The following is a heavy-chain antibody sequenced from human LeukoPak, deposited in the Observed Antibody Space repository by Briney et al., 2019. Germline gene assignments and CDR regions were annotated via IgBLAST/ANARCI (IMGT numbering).Heavy chain of an antibody. D-gene: IGHD7-27*01. CDR3: ARDVRGRTPLKLGMKWFDP. J-gene: IGHJ5*02. V-gene: IGHV3-11*01. CDR2: ISNSGDTR. CDR1: GFTFSDYY. Sequence: GGSLRLSCAASGFTFSDYYMSWIRQAPGKGVEWLAYISNSGDTRKYADSVTGRFTISRDNAKNSVFLQMNSLRAEDSGVYYCARDVRGRTPLKLGMKWFDPWGQGTRVTVSS.